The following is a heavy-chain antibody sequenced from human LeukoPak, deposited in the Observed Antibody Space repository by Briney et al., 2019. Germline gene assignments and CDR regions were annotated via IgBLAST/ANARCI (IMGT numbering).Heavy chain of an antibody. J-gene: IGHJ4*02. CDR2: IKHSGST. Sequence: SETLSLTCAVYGGSFSGYYWSWIRQPPGKGLEWIGEIKHSGSTNYNPSLKSRVTISVDTSKNQFSLKLSSVTAADTAVYYCARIAAAAFGAFDYWGQGTLVTVSS. CDR1: GGSFSGYY. D-gene: IGHD6-13*01. V-gene: IGHV4-34*01. CDR3: ARIAAAAFGAFDY.